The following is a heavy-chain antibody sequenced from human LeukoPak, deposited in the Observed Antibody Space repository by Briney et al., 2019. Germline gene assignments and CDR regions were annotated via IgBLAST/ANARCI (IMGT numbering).Heavy chain of an antibody. CDR3: ARSVGKQQLVPRDYYYYYMDV. CDR1: GYTFTNYG. CDR2: ITTHNGNT. Sequence: AASVKVSCKASGYTFTNYGISWVRQAPGQGLEWMGWITTHNGNTNYAQKLQGRVTMTTDTSTSTAYMELRSLRSDDTAVYYCARSVGKQQLVPRDYYYYYMDVWGKGTTVTVSS. J-gene: IGHJ6*03. D-gene: IGHD6-13*01. V-gene: IGHV1-18*01.